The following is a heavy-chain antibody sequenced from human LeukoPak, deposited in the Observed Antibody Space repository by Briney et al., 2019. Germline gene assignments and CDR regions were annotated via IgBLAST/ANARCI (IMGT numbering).Heavy chain of an antibody. CDR3: ARDTAMVPYYFDY. CDR1: GGSISSSNW. CDR2: IYHSGST. J-gene: IGHJ4*02. D-gene: IGHD5-18*01. Sequence: PSETLSLTCAVSGGSISSSNWWSWVRQPPGKGLEWIGEIYHSGSTNYNPSLKSRVTISVDKSENQFSLKLTSVTAADTAVYYCARDTAMVPYYFDYWGQGTLVTVSS. V-gene: IGHV4-4*02.